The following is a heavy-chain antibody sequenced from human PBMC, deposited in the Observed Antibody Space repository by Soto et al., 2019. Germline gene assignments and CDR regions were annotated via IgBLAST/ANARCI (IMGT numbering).Heavy chain of an antibody. Sequence: QVQLVESGGGVVQPGRSLRLSCAASGFTFSSYGMHWVRQAPGKGLEWVAVIWYDGSNKYYADSVKGRFTISRDNSKNTLYLHMNSLRADDTAVYYCARGPPDYYGSGSYVDRPFYWVQGTLVTVSS. CDR2: IWYDGSNK. CDR3: ARGPPDYYGSGSYVDRPFY. J-gene: IGHJ4*02. V-gene: IGHV3-33*01. CDR1: GFTFSSYG. D-gene: IGHD3-10*01.